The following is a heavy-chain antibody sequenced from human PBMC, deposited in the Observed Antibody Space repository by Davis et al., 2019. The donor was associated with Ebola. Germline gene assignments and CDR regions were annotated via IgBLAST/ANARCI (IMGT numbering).Heavy chain of an antibody. Sequence: SVKVSCKASGGTFSSYAISWVRQAPGQGLEWMGGIIPIFGTANYAQKFQGRVTITADESTSTAYMELSSLRSEDTAVYYCARDIQDQWLVHPNWFDPWGQGTLVTVSS. CDR1: GGTFSSYA. D-gene: IGHD6-19*01. J-gene: IGHJ5*02. V-gene: IGHV1-69*13. CDR3: ARDIQDQWLVHPNWFDP. CDR2: IIPIFGTA.